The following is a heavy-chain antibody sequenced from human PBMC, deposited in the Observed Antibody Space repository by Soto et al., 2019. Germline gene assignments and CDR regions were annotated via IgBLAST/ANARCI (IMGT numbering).Heavy chain of an antibody. CDR2: IYYTGTT. CDR1: GASIRSGRYY. CDR3: ATVLHDYGTNWVDS. D-gene: IGHD3-16*01. Sequence: QVQLQESGPRLVKPSQTLSLTCSVSGASIRSGRYYWSWIRQSPGRGLEWIGYIYYTGTTQYNPAVKSRVTILLDNSKDHFSLTLTSVTATDTAIYYFATVLHDYGTNWVDSWGQGTQVTVSS. J-gene: IGHJ5*01. V-gene: IGHV4-30-4*01.